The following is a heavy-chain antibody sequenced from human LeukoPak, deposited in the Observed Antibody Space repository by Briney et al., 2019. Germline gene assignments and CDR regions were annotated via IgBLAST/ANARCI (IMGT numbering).Heavy chain of an antibody. CDR1: GGSFTGYY. J-gene: IGHJ5*02. Sequence: PSETLSLTCAVYGGSFTGYYWTWIRQPPGKGLEWIGEISHTGNTNYNPSLKSRVTISVDTSKNQFSLRLRSVTAADTAVYHCARGWVVTAYAPFDPWGQGTLVTVSS. CDR3: ARGWVVTAYAPFDP. V-gene: IGHV4-34*01. D-gene: IGHD2-21*02. CDR2: ISHTGNT.